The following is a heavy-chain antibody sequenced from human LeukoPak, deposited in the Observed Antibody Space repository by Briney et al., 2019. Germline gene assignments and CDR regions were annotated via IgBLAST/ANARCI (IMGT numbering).Heavy chain of an antibody. CDR3: ARSVIGSSWYSH. Sequence: GGSLRLSCAASGFTFSSYSMNWVRQAPGKGLEWVSYISSSGSTIYYTDSVRGRFTISRDNAKNSLYLQMNSLRAEDTAVYYCARSVIGSSWYSHWGQGTLVTVSS. CDR1: GFTFSSYS. J-gene: IGHJ4*02. CDR2: ISSSGSTI. D-gene: IGHD6-13*01. V-gene: IGHV3-48*01.